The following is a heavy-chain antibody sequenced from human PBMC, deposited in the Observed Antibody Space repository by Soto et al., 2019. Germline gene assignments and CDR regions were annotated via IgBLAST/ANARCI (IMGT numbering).Heavy chain of an antibody. Sequence: SVKVSCKASGCTFSSYAISWVRQAPGQGLEWMGGIIPIFGTANYAQKFQGRVTITADESTSTAYMELSSLRSEDTAVYYCAREGPSGYDYVGWFDPWGQGTLVTVSS. CDR2: IIPIFGTA. J-gene: IGHJ5*02. D-gene: IGHD5-12*01. V-gene: IGHV1-69*13. CDR3: AREGPSGYDYVGWFDP. CDR1: GCTFSSYA.